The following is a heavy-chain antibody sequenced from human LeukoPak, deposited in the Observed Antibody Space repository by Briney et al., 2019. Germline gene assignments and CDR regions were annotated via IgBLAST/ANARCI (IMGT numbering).Heavy chain of an antibody. CDR1: GFTFSGYA. Sequence: QPGGSLRLSCAASGFTFSGYAMHWVRQAPGKGLEWVAVISYDGSNKYYADSVKGRFTISRDNSKNTLYLQMNSLRAEDTAVYYCARAGDHYYDSPYWGQGTLVTVSS. D-gene: IGHD3-22*01. J-gene: IGHJ4*02. V-gene: IGHV3-30-3*01. CDR2: ISYDGSNK. CDR3: ARAGDHYYDSPY.